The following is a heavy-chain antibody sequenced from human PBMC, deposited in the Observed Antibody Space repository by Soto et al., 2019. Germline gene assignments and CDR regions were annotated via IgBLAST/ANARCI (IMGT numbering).Heavy chain of an antibody. Sequence: PGESPNISCKGSGYIFSNYWIGLVRQLPGKGLEWMGIIDPSDSDTRYSPSFPGEVTISADRSISTAYLQWSSLKASDTAMYYFARHVGSLWFLFCFDKWGEASLVT. D-gene: IGHD3-3*01. CDR3: ARHVGSLWFLFCFDK. CDR2: IDPSDSDT. CDR1: GYIFSNYW. J-gene: IGHJ4*02. V-gene: IGHV5-51*01.